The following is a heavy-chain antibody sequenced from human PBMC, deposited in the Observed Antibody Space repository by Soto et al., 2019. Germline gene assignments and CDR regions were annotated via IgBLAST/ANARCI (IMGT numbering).Heavy chain of an antibody. D-gene: IGHD2-2*01. J-gene: IGHJ5*02. CDR1: GYTFTGYY. V-gene: IGHV1-2*02. Sequence: ASVKVSCQPSGYTFTGYYMHWVRQAPGQGLEWMGCINPNSGGTNYAQKFQGRVTMTRDTSISTAYMELSRLRSDDTAVYYCARDGNIVVVPAAILSSWGQGTLVTVSS. CDR3: ARDGNIVVVPAAILSS. CDR2: INPNSGGT.